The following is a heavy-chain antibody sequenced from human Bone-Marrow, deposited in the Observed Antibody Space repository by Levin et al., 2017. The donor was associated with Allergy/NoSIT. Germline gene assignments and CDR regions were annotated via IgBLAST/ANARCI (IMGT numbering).Heavy chain of an antibody. CDR3: ARYFATAYHDHYMDV. D-gene: IGHD1-26*01. J-gene: IGHJ6*03. V-gene: IGHV4-59*12. Sequence: SETLSLKCSVSGGSISGYYWSWIRQPPGKGLEWIGYIHYSGSAKYSPSLNSGVTISVDTSKDQFSLKLTSVTAADTAVYYCARYFATAYHDHYMDVWGKGTTVTVS. CDR1: GGSISGYY. CDR2: IHYSGSA.